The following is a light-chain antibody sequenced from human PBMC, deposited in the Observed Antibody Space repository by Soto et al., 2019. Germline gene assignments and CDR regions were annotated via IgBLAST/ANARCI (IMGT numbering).Light chain of an antibody. V-gene: IGLV2-8*01. CDR3: SSYAGSPPYV. J-gene: IGLJ1*01. Sequence: SALTQPPSASGSPGQSVTISCTGTSSDVGGYNYVSWYQQHPGKAPKLMIYEVSKRPSGVPDRFSGSKSGNTASLTVSGLQAEDEADYYCSSYAGSPPYVFGTGTKLTVL. CDR1: SSDVGGYNY. CDR2: EVS.